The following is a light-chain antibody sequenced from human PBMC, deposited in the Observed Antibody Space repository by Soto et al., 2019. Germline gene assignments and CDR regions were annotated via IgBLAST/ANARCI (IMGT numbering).Light chain of an antibody. J-gene: IGLJ1*01. CDR3: ASYVGNNTFV. CDR1: GSAASGFNY. Sequence: QSALTQPPSVSGSPGQSVTFSCTATGSAASGFNYVSWYQQHPGKAPKLIIYEVSKRPSGVPGRFSGSKSGNTASLTISGLQAEDEADYFCASYVGNNTFVFGTGTKLTVL. V-gene: IGLV2-11*01. CDR2: EVS.